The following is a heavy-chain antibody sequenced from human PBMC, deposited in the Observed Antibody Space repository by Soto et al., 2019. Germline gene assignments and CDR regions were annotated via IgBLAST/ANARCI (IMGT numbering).Heavy chain of an antibody. CDR3: ARHGIVVVPAAMPQLDY. J-gene: IGHJ4*02. CDR2: IIPIFGTA. D-gene: IGHD2-2*01. V-gene: IGHV1-69*13. Sequence: GASVKVSCKASGGTFSSYAISWVRQAPGQGLEWMGGIIPIFGTANYAQKFQGRVTITADESTSTAYMELSSLRSEDTAVYYCARHGIVVVPAAMPQLDYWGQGTLVTVSS. CDR1: GGTFSSYA.